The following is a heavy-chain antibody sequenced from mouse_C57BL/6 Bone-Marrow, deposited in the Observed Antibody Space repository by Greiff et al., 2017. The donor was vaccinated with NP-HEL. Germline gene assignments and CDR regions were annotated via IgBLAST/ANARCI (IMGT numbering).Heavy chain of an antibody. V-gene: IGHV1-39*01. CDR2: INPNYGTT. CDR1: GYSFTDYN. Sequence: EVQLQQSGPELVKPGASVKISCKASGYSFTDYNMNWVKQSNGKSLEWIGVINPNYGTTSYNQKFKGKATLTVDQSSSTAYMQLNSLTSEDSAVYYCAQNYYGSSYEAGDYWGQGTSVTVSS. CDR3: AQNYYGSSYEAGDY. D-gene: IGHD1-1*01. J-gene: IGHJ4*01.